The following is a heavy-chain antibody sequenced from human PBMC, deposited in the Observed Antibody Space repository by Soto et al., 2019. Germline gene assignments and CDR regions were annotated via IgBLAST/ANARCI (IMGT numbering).Heavy chain of an antibody. CDR3: ARARYSSGWYYYGMDV. J-gene: IGHJ6*02. CDR1: GDSVSRNSSA. Sequence: PSQTLSRTCAISGDSVSRNSSAWNWIRQSPSRGLEWLGRTYYRSKWYNDYAVSVKSRITINPDTSKNQFSLQLNSVTPEDTAVYYCARARYSSGWYYYGMDVWGQPTTVTVSS. D-gene: IGHD6-19*01. CDR2: TYYRSKWYN. V-gene: IGHV6-1*01.